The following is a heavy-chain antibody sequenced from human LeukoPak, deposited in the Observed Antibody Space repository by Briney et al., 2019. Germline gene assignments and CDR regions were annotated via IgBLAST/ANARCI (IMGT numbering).Heavy chain of an antibody. CDR1: GFTVSSTY. CDR3: ARDLYDYGSY. Sequence: GGSLRLSCAASGFTVSSTYMSWVRQAPGKGREWVSFIYSGGTTYYADSVKGRFTISRDNSKNTLYLQMNSLRAEDTAVYYCARDLYDYGSYWGQGTLVTVSS. J-gene: IGHJ4*02. V-gene: IGHV3-66*01. CDR2: IYSGGTT. D-gene: IGHD4/OR15-4a*01.